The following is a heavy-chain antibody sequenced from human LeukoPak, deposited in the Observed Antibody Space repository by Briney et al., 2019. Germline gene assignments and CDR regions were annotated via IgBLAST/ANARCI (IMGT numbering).Heavy chain of an antibody. Sequence: SGGSLKLSCAASGFTFSGSAMHWVRQASGKGLEWVGCIRSKANNYATAYAASVKGRFTISRDNSKNTAYLQMNSLKTEDTAVYYCTHLIDWGQGTLVTVSS. CDR3: THLID. CDR2: IRSKANNYAT. V-gene: IGHV3-73*01. J-gene: IGHJ4*02. CDR1: GFTFSGSA.